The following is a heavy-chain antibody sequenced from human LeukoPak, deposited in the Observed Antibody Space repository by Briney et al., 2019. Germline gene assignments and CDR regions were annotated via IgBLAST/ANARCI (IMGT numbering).Heavy chain of an antibody. D-gene: IGHD6-19*01. CDR1: SFSSKF. CDR2: IYYSGST. Sequence: SFSSKFLNWVRQAPGKELEWIGSIYYSGSTYYNPSLKSRVTISVDTSKNQFSVKLSSVTAADTAVYYCARSIRGYSSGWYYFDYWGQGTLITVSS. J-gene: IGHJ4*02. V-gene: IGHV4-39*07. CDR3: ARSIRGYSSGWYYFDY.